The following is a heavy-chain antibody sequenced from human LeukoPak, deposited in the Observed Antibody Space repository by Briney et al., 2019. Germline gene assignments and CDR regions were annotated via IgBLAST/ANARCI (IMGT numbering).Heavy chain of an antibody. V-gene: IGHV3-21*01. CDR1: GFTFSSYS. J-gene: IGHJ6*03. CDR3: ATEPYCSSTSCYDYYYYYYMDV. CDR2: ISSSSSYI. D-gene: IGHD2-2*01. Sequence: GESLRLSCAASGFTFSSYSMNWVRQAPGKGLEWVSSISSSSSYIYYADSVKGRFTISRDNAKNSLYLQMNSLRAEDTAVYYCATEPYCSSTSCYDYYYYYYMDVWGKGTTVTVSS.